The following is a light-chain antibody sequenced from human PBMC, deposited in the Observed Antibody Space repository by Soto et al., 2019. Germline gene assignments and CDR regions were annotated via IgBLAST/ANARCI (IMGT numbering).Light chain of an antibody. CDR2: GAS. Sequence: EIVLTQSPGTLSLSPGERATLSCRASQSVSSSYLAWYQQKPGQAPRLLMYGASSRAPGIPDRFSGSGTGTAFTLTISRLEPEDFAVYYCQQYGSSQTFGQGTKVEIK. CDR1: QSVSSSY. J-gene: IGKJ1*01. V-gene: IGKV3-20*01. CDR3: QQYGSSQT.